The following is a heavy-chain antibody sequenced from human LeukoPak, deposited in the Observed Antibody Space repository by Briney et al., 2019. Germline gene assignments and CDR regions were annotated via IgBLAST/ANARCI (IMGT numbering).Heavy chain of an antibody. CDR2: INRGGST. V-gene: IGHV4-34*01. D-gene: IGHD3-16*01. J-gene: IGHJ4*02. CDR1: GGSFSDYF. Sequence: SETLSLTCAVYGGSFSDYFWSWIRQPPGKGLEWIGEINRGGSTNYNPSLKSRVTISVDTSKNQFSLKLTSVTAADTAVYYCARRGWGDNSLIDYWGQGTLVTVSS. CDR3: ARRGWGDNSLIDY.